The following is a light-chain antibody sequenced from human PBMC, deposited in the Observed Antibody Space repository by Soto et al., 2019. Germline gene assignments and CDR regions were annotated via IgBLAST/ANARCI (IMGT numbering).Light chain of an antibody. Sequence: MVLTLSLGTPSLSPGERAALSCRASQSVSSSYLAWYQQKPGQAPRLLIYGASSRATGIPDRFSGRGSGTDFTLTISRLEPEDFAVYYCQQYGSSPWTFGQGTKVDIK. J-gene: IGKJ1*01. CDR1: QSVSSSY. CDR3: QQYGSSPWT. CDR2: GAS. V-gene: IGKV3-20*01.